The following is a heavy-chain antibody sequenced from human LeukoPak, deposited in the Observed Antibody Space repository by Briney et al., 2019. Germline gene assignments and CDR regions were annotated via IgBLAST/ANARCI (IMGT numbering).Heavy chain of an antibody. V-gene: IGHV4-39*07. D-gene: IGHD3-22*01. CDR1: SSYW. J-gene: IGHJ4*02. CDR3: AREKGGYDSSGYYYADFDY. CDR2: IYYSGST. Sequence: SSYWMNWVRQPPGKGLEWIGSIYYSGSTYYNPSLKSRVTISVDTSKNQFSLKLSSVTAADTAVYYCAREKGGYDSSGYYYADFDYWGQGTLVTVSS.